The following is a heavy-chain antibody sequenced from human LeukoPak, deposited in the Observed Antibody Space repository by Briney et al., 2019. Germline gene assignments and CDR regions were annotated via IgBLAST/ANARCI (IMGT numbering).Heavy chain of an antibody. D-gene: IGHD2-2*01. V-gene: IGHV3-21*01. Sequence: GGSLRLSCAASGFTFSSYTMKWVHQAPGKGVEWVSSITSTSSYMYYADSVKGRFTISRDNAKNSLYLQMNSQRAEDTAVYYRARVVGFCDSTRNCYSDYWGQGTLVTVSS. CDR2: ITSTSSYM. CDR3: ARVVGFCDSTRNCYSDY. CDR1: GFTFSSYT. J-gene: IGHJ4*02.